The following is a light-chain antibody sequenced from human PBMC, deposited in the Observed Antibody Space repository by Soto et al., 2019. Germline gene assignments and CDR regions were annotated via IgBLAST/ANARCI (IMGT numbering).Light chain of an antibody. Sequence: QSVLTQPPSGSGSPGQSVTISCTGTSSDVGGYNYVSWYQQHPGKAPKLLIYEVIKRPSGVPDRFSASRSGSTASLTVSGLQAEDEADYYCSSYAGSNTPYVFGTGTKVTVL. CDR2: EVI. J-gene: IGLJ1*01. CDR3: SSYAGSNTPYV. CDR1: SSDVGGYNY. V-gene: IGLV2-8*01.